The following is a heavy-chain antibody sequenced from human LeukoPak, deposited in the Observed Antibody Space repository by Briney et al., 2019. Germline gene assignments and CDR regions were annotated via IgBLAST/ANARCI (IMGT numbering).Heavy chain of an antibody. CDR3: ANYGELELADY. V-gene: IGHV3-30-3*01. CDR1: GFTFSSYA. CDR2: ISYDGSNK. D-gene: IGHD1-7*01. J-gene: IGHJ4*02. Sequence: GGSLRLSCAASGFTFSSYAMHWVRQAPGKGLEWVAVISYDGSNKYYADSVKGRFTISRDNSKNTLYLQMNSLRAEDTAVYYCANYGELELADYWGQGTLVTVSS.